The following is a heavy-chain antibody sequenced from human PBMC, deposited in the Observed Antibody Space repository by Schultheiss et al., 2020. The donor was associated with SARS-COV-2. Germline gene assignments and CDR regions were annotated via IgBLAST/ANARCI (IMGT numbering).Heavy chain of an antibody. D-gene: IGHD6-13*01. Sequence: GGSLRLSCAASGFTFSSYSMNWVRQAPGKGLEWVSSISSSSSYIYYADSVKGRFTISRDNAKKSLYLQMNSLRAADTAVYYCARVGRYSSSGDFDYWGQGTLVTVAS. V-gene: IGHV3-21*01. CDR2: ISSSSSYI. CDR1: GFTFSSYS. CDR3: ARVGRYSSSGDFDY. J-gene: IGHJ4*02.